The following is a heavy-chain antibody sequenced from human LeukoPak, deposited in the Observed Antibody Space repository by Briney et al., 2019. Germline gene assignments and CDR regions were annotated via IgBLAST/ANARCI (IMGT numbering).Heavy chain of an antibody. J-gene: IGHJ4*02. D-gene: IGHD4-11*01. CDR1: GGTFSSYA. V-gene: IGHV1-69*05. CDR2: IIPIFGTA. Sequence: SVKVSSKASGGTFSSYAISWVRLAPGQGLEWMGGIIPIFGTANYAQKFQERVTITRDMSTSTAYMELSSLRSEDTAVYYCAALGRYRSRLPQDWGQGTLVTVSS. CDR3: AALGRYRSRLPQD.